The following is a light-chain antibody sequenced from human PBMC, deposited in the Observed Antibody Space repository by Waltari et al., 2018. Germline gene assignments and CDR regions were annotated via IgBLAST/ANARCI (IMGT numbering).Light chain of an antibody. CDR1: QSVSRT. J-gene: IGKJ1*01. V-gene: IGKV3-20*01. CDR2: DAS. Sequence: EIVLTQSPGTLSLSPGERATLSCRASQSVSRTLAWYQQKAGQAPRLLLYDASSRATDIPDKFSGRWSGTDFSLTISRLEPEDFSVYYCQKYGTHPATFGQGTRVEIK. CDR3: QKYGTHPAT.